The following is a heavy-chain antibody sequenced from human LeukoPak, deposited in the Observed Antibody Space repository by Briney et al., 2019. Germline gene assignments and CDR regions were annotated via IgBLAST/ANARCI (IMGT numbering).Heavy chain of an antibody. V-gene: IGHV3-53*01. CDR2: IYGGGST. Sequence: GGSLRLSCAASGFTVSSNYMSWVRQAPGKGLEWVSVIYGGGSTYYADSVKGRFTISRDNAKNSLYLQMNSLRAEDTAVYYCARDLSDYWGQGTLVTVSS. CDR1: GFTVSSNY. D-gene: IGHD2/OR15-2a*01. J-gene: IGHJ4*02. CDR3: ARDLSDY.